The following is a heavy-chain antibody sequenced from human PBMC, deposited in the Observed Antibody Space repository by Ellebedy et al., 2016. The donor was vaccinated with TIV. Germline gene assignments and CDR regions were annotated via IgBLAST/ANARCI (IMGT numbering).Heavy chain of an antibody. V-gene: IGHV4-59*01. CDR2: IYYSGST. D-gene: IGHD3-10*01. Sequence: MPSETLSLTCTVSGGSISNYYWSWIRQPPGKGLEWIGYIYYSGSTNYNPSLKSRVTISVDTSKNQFSLKLSSVTAADTAVYYCARGSRGYGSQGDYWGQGTLVTVSS. J-gene: IGHJ4*02. CDR1: GGSISNYY. CDR3: ARGSRGYGSQGDY.